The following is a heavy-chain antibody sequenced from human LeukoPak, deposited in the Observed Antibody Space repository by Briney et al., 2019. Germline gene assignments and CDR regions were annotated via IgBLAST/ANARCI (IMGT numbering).Heavy chain of an antibody. Sequence: GESLRLSCAVSGFTFSGYSMNWVRQAPGKGLEWVSSITTGNDKFYADSVKGRFTISRDDAKNSLYLQMNSLRVEDTALYYCARDPGDHDYWGQGILVTVSS. CDR3: ARDPGDHDY. J-gene: IGHJ4*02. CDR2: ITTGNDK. V-gene: IGHV3-21*01. D-gene: IGHD3-10*01. CDR1: GFTFSGYS.